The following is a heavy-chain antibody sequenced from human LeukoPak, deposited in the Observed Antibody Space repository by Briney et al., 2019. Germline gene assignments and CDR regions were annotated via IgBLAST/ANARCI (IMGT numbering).Heavy chain of an antibody. V-gene: IGHV1-18*01. CDR3: ARGAVPGIAAVTDY. Sequence: ASVKVSCKASGGTFSSYGISWVRQTPGQGLEWMGWISAYNGNTNYAQKLQGRVTMTTDTSTSTAYMELRSLRSDDTAVYYCARGAVPGIAAVTDYWGQGTLVTVSS. CDR1: GGTFSSYG. CDR2: ISAYNGNT. J-gene: IGHJ4*02. D-gene: IGHD6-13*01.